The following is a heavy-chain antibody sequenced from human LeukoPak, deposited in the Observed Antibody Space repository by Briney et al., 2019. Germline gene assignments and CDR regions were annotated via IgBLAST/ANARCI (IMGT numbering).Heavy chain of an antibody. CDR1: GCTFTNYY. CDR2: INPGGDNT. CDR3: ARIRDGYNDAYDV. D-gene: IGHD5-24*01. Sequence: ASVKVSCKASGCTFTNYYIHWVRQAPGQGLEWMGLINPGGDNTDYAQNFQGRVSMTRDTSTSTVYMWLSSLRSEDTAVYYCARIRDGYNDAYDVWGQGTMVTVSS. J-gene: IGHJ3*01. V-gene: IGHV1-46*01.